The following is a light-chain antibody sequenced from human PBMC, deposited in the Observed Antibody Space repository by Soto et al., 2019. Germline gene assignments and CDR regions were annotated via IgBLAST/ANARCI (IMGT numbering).Light chain of an antibody. J-gene: IGLJ3*02. Sequence: QAVVTQEPSLTVSPGGTXTXXXXXXXXXSTSGNNPSWFQQKPGQAPRTLIYTTDDKHSWTPARFSGSLLGGKAALTLSGVQPEDEAEYYCLLYYGGAHLVFGGGTKVTVL. CDR2: TTD. CDR1: XXXSTSGNN. V-gene: IGLV7-43*01. CDR3: LLYYGGAHLV.